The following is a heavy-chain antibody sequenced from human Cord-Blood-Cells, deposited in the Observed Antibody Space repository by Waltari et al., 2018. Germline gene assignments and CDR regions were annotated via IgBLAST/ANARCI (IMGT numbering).Heavy chain of an antibody. V-gene: IGHV2-5*01. CDR3: AHSYQGIDY. CDR1: GFSLSTSGVG. CDR2: IYWNDDK. Sequence: QITLKESGPTLVKPTQTLTLTCTFSGFSLSTSGVGVGWIRQPPGKALEWPALIYWNDDKRYSPSLKNRLTITKDTSKNQVVLTMTNMDPVDTATYYCAHSYQGIDYWGQGTLVTVSS. D-gene: IGHD2-2*01. J-gene: IGHJ4*02.